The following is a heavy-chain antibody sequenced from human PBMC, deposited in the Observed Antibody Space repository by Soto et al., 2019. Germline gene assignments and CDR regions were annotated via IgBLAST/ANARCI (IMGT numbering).Heavy chain of an antibody. CDR2: ISYDGSNK. V-gene: IGHV3-30*18. D-gene: IGHD3-3*01. Sequence: GESLKISCAASGFTFSSYGMHWVRQAPGKGLEWVAVISYDGSNKYYADSVKGRFTISRDNSKNTLYLQMNSLRAEDTAVYYCAKDLLLDRFAFDIWGQGTMVTVSS. CDR1: GFTFSSYG. CDR3: AKDLLLDRFAFDI. J-gene: IGHJ3*02.